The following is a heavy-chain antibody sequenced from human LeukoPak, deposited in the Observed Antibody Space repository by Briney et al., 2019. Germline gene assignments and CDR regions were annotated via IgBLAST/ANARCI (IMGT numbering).Heavy chain of an antibody. CDR2: IKSKTDGGTT. V-gene: IGHV3-15*01. J-gene: IGHJ6*03. D-gene: IGHD3-22*01. CDR1: GFTFSNAW. CDR3: TKYYYDSSGYYYSYYYMDV. Sequence: PGGSLRLSCAASGFTFSNAWMSWVRQAPGKGLEWVGRIKSKTDGGTTDYAAPVEGRFTISRDDSKNTLYLQMNSLKTEDTAVYHCTKYYYDSSGYYYSYYYMDVWGKGTTVTVSS.